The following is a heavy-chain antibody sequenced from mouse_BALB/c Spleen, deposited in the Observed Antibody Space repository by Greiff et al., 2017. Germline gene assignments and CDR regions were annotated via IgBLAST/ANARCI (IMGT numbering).Heavy chain of an antibody. CDR3: ARRGYDA. V-gene: IGHV1-19*01. Sequence: EVKLMESGPELVKPGASVKMSCKASGYTFTDYYMDWVKQSHGESFEWIGRVNPYNGGTSYNQKFKGKATLTVDKSSSTAYMELNSLTSEDSAVYYCARRGYDAWGQGTTLTVSS. D-gene: IGHD2-2*01. J-gene: IGHJ2*01. CDR1: GYTFTDYY. CDR2: VNPYNGGT.